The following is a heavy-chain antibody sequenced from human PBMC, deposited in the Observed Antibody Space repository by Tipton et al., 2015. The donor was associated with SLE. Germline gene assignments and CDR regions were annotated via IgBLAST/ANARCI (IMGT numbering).Heavy chain of an antibody. CDR3: ARALGVIVIPADY. V-gene: IGHV3-7*01. CDR2: IKEDGGEK. J-gene: IGHJ4*02. CDR1: GFTFSNYW. Sequence: SLRLSCAASGFTFSNYWMTWVRQAPGKGLEWVANIKEDGGEKSYVDSVKGRFTISRDNSKNTLYLQMNSLRAEDTAVYYCARALGVIVIPADYWGQGTLVTVSS. D-gene: IGHD3-16*02.